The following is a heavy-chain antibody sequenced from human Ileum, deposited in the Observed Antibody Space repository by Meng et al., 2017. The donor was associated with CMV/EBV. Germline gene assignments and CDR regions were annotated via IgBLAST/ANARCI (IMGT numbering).Heavy chain of an antibody. CDR1: GFIFTDYY. D-gene: IGHD7-27*01. Sequence: LSCSASGFIFTDYYMDWVRQAPGKGLEWVGRAKPKSYTTQFAASVEGRFTISRDDSKNSLFLQMNNLKTEDTALYYCVRDNWGLDYWGQGTLVTVSS. V-gene: IGHV3-72*01. J-gene: IGHJ4*02. CDR2: AKPKSYTT. CDR3: VRDNWGLDY.